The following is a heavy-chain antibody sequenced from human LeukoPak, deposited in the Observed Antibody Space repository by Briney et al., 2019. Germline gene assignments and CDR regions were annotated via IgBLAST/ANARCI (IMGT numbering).Heavy chain of an antibody. Sequence: PGGSLRLSCAASGFTFDDYAMHWVRQAPGKGLEWVSGISWNSGSIGYADSVKGRFTISRDNAKNSLYLQMSSLRAEDMALYYCAKEGGYCSSTSCYNYFDYWGQGTLVTVSS. CDR2: ISWNSGSI. D-gene: IGHD2-2*02. CDR1: GFTFDDYA. J-gene: IGHJ4*02. V-gene: IGHV3-9*03. CDR3: AKEGGYCSSTSCYNYFDY.